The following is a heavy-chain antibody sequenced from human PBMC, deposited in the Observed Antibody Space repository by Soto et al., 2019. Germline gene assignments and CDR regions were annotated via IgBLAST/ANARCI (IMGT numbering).Heavy chain of an antibody. CDR3: ARMFYHGSRNPNRFDP. CDR1: GYTFTSFD. D-gene: IGHD3-10*01. J-gene: IGHJ5*02. Sequence: QVQLVQSGAEVKKPGASVKVSCEASGYTFTSFDINWVRQATGQGLEWMGWMDPNTGHTGYAQKFKGRISMTRDTSITTAYMELSSLTSEDTAVYYCARMFYHGSRNPNRFDPWGQGALVTVSS. CDR2: MDPNTGHT. V-gene: IGHV1-8*01.